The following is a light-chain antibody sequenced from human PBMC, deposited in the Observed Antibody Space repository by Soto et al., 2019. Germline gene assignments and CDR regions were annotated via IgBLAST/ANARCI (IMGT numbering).Light chain of an antibody. Sequence: DIQMTQSPPSLSASXXDRVTITCRASQGIDGFLAWYQQKPGTAPKLLVYGTSTLQVGVPSRLSGSGWGTDFTLTISSVQPEDVATYYCQKYNKAPWKFGQGTKV. V-gene: IGKV1-27*01. CDR1: QGIDGF. J-gene: IGKJ1*01. CDR3: QKYNKAPWK. CDR2: GTS.